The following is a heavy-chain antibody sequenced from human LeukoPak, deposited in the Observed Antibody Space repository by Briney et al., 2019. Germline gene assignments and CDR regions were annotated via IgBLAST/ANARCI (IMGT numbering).Heavy chain of an antibody. J-gene: IGHJ4*02. CDR2: IIPILGTA. CDR3: ARVGYCSSTSCYFGY. CDR1: GGTFSSYA. D-gene: IGHD2-2*01. V-gene: IGHV1-69*13. Sequence: GASVKVSCKASGGTFSSYAISWVRQAPGQGLEWMGGIIPILGTANYAQKFQGRVTITADESTSTAYMELSSLRSEDTAVYYCARVGYCSSTSCYFGYWGQGTLVTVSS.